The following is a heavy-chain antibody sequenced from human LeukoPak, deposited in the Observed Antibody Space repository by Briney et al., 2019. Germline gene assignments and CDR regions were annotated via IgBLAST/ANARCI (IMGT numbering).Heavy chain of an antibody. J-gene: IGHJ4*02. CDR3: AKNKYSSSWYNFDY. V-gene: IGHV1-69*13. D-gene: IGHD6-13*01. Sequence: SVKVSCKASGYTFTSYGISWVRQAPGQGLEWMGGIIPIFGTANYAQKFQGRVTITADESTSTAYMELSSLRSEDTAVYYCAKNKYSSSWYNFDYWGQGTLVTVSS. CDR2: IIPIFGTA. CDR1: GYTFTSYG.